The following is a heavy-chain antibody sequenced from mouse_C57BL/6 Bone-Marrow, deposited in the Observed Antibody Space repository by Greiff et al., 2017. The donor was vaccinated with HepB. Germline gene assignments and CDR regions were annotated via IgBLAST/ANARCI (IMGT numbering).Heavy chain of an antibody. D-gene: IGHD1-1*01. CDR1: GFNIKDDY. CDR2: IDPENGDT. Sequence: VQLQQSGAELVRPGASVKLSCTASGFNIKDDYMHWVKQRPEQGLEWIGWIDPENGDTEFASKFQGKATITADTSSNTAYLQLSSLTSEDTAVYYCTTWGTTVVGAMDYWGQGTSVTVSS. CDR3: TTWGTTVVGAMDY. J-gene: IGHJ4*01. V-gene: IGHV14-4*01.